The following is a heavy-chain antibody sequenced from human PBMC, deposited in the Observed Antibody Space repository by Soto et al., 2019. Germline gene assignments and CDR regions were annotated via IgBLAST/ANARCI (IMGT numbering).Heavy chain of an antibody. CDR1: GFTFGTYG. CDR3: AKDPGYYDLLTGYYRHTFDI. V-gene: IGHV3-30*18. Sequence: GGSLRLSCAASGFTFGTYGMHWVRQAPGKGLGWVAMISDDGNNKYYENSVKGRFTISRDNSKNTLFLQMNSLRAEDTAVYYCAKDPGYYDLLTGYYRHTFDIWGQGTMVTVSS. CDR2: ISDDGNNK. J-gene: IGHJ3*02. D-gene: IGHD3-9*01.